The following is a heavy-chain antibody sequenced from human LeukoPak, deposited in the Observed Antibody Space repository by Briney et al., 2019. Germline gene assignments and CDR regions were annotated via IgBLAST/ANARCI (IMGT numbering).Heavy chain of an antibody. D-gene: IGHD5-24*01. V-gene: IGHV4-39*07. CDR1: GGSITSSGYY. J-gene: IGHJ3*02. Sequence: SETLSLTCTVSGGSITSSGYYWGWIRQPPGKGLEWIGSIYHSGSTYYNPSLKSRVTISVDTSKNQFSLKLSSVTAADTAVYYCARVISERWLQLWLSGAFDIWGQGTMVTVSS. CDR2: IYHSGST. CDR3: ARVISERWLQLWLSGAFDI.